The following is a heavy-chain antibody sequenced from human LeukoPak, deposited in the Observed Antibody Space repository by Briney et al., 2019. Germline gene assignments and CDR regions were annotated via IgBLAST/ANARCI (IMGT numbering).Heavy chain of an antibody. J-gene: IGHJ4*02. CDR1: GFSLSAHW. D-gene: IGHD3-3*01. CDR2: IRRDGGAI. Sequence: PGGSLRLSCAASGFSLSAHWMSWVRQAPGKGLEWVASIRRDGGAIHYLDSVEGRFIISRDNARNSLYLQMDSLRAEDTAVYYCARLPGDFTIYDYWGQGTLVTVSS. CDR3: ARLPGDFTIYDY. V-gene: IGHV3-7*01.